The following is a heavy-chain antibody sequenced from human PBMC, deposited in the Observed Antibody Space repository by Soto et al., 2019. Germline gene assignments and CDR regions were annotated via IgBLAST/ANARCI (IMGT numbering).Heavy chain of an antibody. CDR2: IRSKANSYAT. Sequence: GGSLRLPCAASGFTFSGSAMHWVRQASGKGLEWVGRIRSKANSYATAYAASVKGRFTISRDDSKNTAYLQMNSLKTEDTAVYYCTVALTGSDAFDIWGQGTMVTVSS. CDR3: TVALTGSDAFDI. J-gene: IGHJ3*02. CDR1: GFTFSGSA. V-gene: IGHV3-73*01. D-gene: IGHD1-20*01.